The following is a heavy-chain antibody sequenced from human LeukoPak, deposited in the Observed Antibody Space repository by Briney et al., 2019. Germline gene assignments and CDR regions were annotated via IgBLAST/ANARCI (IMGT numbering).Heavy chain of an antibody. V-gene: IGHV4-34*01. J-gene: IGHJ4*02. D-gene: IGHD3-10*01. CDR1: GGSFSGYY. Sequence: SETLSLTCAVYGGSFSGYYWSWIRQPPGKGLEWIGEINHSGSTNYNPSLKSRVTISIDTSKNQFSLKLTSVTAADTAVYYCARGRSYYASGSYYPFDYWGQGTLVTVSS. CDR2: INHSGST. CDR3: ARGRSYYASGSYYPFDY.